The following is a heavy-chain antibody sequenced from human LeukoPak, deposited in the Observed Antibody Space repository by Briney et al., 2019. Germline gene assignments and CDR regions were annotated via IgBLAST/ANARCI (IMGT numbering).Heavy chain of an antibody. V-gene: IGHV4-34*01. CDR2: INHSGST. Sequence: SETLSLTCAVYGGSFSGYYWSWIRQPPGKGLEWIGEINHSGSTNYNPSLKSRVTMSVDTSKNQFSLKLSSVTAADTAVYYCARSGWVTAAGTIGFDPWGQGTLVTVSS. D-gene: IGHD6-13*01. CDR3: ARSGWVTAAGTIGFDP. CDR1: GGSFSGYY. J-gene: IGHJ5*02.